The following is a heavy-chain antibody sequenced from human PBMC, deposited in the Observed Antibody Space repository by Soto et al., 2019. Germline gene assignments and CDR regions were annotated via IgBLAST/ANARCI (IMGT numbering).Heavy chain of an antibody. D-gene: IGHD2-8*01. CDR1: GGSMRSYY. CDR2: IYNSETT. V-gene: IGHV4-4*09. J-gene: IGHJ5*02. CDR3: ARCLHCSNGGRFDP. Sequence: SETLSLTCTVSGGSMRSYYWSWIRQPPGEGLEWIGYIYNSETTNYNPSLKSRVSISEDTPKNQFSLNLSSVTAADTAIYYCARCLHCSNGGRFDPWGQGALVTVSS.